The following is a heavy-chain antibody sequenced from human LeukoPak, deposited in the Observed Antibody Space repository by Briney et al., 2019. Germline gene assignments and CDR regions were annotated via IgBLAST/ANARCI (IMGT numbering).Heavy chain of an antibody. J-gene: IGHJ4*02. Sequence: SQTLSLTCAISGDSVSSNSAAWNWIRQSPSRGLEWLGRTYYRSKWYNDYVVSVKSRITINPDTSKNQFSLQLNSVTPEDTAVYYCARGGCSNPPVYFDYWGQGTLVTVSS. CDR2: TYYRSKWYN. CDR1: GDSVSSNSAA. V-gene: IGHV6-1*01. CDR3: ARGGCSNPPVYFDY. D-gene: IGHD6-13*01.